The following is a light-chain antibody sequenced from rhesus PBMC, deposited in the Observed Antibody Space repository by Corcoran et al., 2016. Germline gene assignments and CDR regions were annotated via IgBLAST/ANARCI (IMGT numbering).Light chain of an antibody. J-gene: IGKJ1*01. Sequence: DIQMTQSPTSLSASVGDTVTITCRASQSISSWLAWYQQKPGKVPNLLIYQASTLQSGVPSRFIGNGSGTDFDLTISRLQSEDFATYYCQHYSRSPWAFGQGTKVEVK. CDR3: QHYSRSPWA. CDR2: QAS. V-gene: IGKV1-22*01. CDR1: QSISSW.